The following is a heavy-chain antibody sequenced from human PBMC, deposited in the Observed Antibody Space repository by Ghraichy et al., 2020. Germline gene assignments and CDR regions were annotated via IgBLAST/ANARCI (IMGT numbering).Heavy chain of an antibody. Sequence: SETLSLTCAVYGGSFSGYYWSWIRQPPGKGLEWIGEINHSGSTNYNPSLKSRVTISVDTSKNQFSLKLSSVTAADTAVYYCARGRGAVDYWGQGTLVTVSS. D-gene: IGHD4/OR15-4a*01. J-gene: IGHJ4*02. CDR2: INHSGST. CDR1: GGSFSGYY. CDR3: ARGRGAVDY. V-gene: IGHV4-34*01.